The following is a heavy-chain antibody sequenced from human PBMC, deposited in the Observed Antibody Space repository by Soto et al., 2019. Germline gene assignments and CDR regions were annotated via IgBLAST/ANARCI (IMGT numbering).Heavy chain of an antibody. CDR2: IKDGGST. D-gene: IGHD2-21*01. CDR3: ARGQEGVVATH. J-gene: IGHJ4*02. CDR1: GGSFTGYY. Sequence: QVQLQQWGAGLLKPSETLSLTCAVNGGSFTGYYWSWFRQPPGKGLEWIGEIKDGGSTNYSPSLRSRVTISADTSKEQFSLKVTSVTAADTAVDYCARGQEGVVATHWDQGSLVTVSS. V-gene: IGHV4-34*01.